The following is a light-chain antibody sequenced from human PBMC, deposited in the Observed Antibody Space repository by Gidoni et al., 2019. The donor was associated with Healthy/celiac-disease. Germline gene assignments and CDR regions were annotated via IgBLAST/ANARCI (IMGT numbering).Light chain of an antibody. Sequence: SSLSASVGDRVTITCQASQDISNYLNWYQQKPGKAPKLLIYDASNLETGVPSRFSGSGSGTDFTFTISSLQPEDIATYYCQQYDNLPITFGQGTRLEIK. CDR3: QQYDNLPIT. J-gene: IGKJ5*01. CDR1: QDISNY. V-gene: IGKV1-33*01. CDR2: DAS.